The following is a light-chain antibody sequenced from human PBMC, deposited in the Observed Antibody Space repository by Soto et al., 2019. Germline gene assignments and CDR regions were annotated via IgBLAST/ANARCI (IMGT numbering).Light chain of an antibody. Sequence: IPMTQSPSSLSASVGDRVTITCRSSQSITNYLNWYQQKPGKAPNLLIYAASNLQSGVPSRFGGSGSGTDFTLTISSLQPEDFATYYCQQSYGSPYTFGQGTKLEI. CDR2: AAS. J-gene: IGKJ2*01. V-gene: IGKV1-39*01. CDR3: QQSYGSPYT. CDR1: QSITNY.